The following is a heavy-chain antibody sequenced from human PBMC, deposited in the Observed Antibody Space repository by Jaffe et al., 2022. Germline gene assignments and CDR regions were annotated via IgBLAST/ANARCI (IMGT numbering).Heavy chain of an antibody. V-gene: IGHV3-21*01. CDR1: GFTFSSYS. J-gene: IGHJ2*01. Sequence: EVQLVESGGGLVKPGGSLRLSCAASGFTFSSYSMNWVRQAPGKGLEWVSSISSSSSYIYYADSVKGRFTISRDNAKNSLYLQMNSLRAEDTAVYYCARDGRYSSGWYPDWYFDLWGRGTLVTVSS. CDR2: ISSSSSYI. CDR3: ARDGRYSSGWYPDWYFDL. D-gene: IGHD6-19*01.